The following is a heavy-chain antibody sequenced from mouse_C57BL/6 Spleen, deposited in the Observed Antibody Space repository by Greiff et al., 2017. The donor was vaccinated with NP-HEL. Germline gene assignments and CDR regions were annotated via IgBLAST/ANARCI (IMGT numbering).Heavy chain of an antibody. CDR2: ISDGGSYT. V-gene: IGHV5-4*03. CDR1: GFTFSSYA. Sequence: EVMLVESGGGLVKPGGSLKLSCAASGFTFSSYAMSWVRQTPEKRLEWVATISDGGSYTYYPDNGKGRFTISRDNAKNNLYLQMSHLKSEDTAMYYCARVERLEAWFAYWGQGTLVTVSA. CDR3: ARVERLEAWFAY. D-gene: IGHD2-4*01. J-gene: IGHJ3*01.